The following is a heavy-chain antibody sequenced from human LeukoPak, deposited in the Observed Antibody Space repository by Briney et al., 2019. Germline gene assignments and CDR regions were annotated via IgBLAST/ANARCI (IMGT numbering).Heavy chain of an antibody. J-gene: IGHJ4*02. CDR3: ASPHSSGWYRRNDY. Sequence: GGSLRLSCAASGFTFSNYWMHWVRQAPGKGLVWVSRISSDESITSYADSVKGRFTISRDNSKNTLYLQMNSLRAEDTAVYYCASPHSSGWYRRNDYWGQGTLVTVSS. V-gene: IGHV3-74*01. CDR1: GFTFSNYW. D-gene: IGHD6-19*01. CDR2: ISSDESIT.